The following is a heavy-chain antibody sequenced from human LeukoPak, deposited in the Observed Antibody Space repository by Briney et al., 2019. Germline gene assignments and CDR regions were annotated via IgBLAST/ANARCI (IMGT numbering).Heavy chain of an antibody. J-gene: IGHJ3*02. CDR1: GFTFSSYS. CDR3: ARSTRRQNDAFDI. V-gene: IGHV3-21*01. CDR2: ISERSSYI. Sequence: PGGSLRLSCAASGFTFSSYSVNWVRQAPGKGLEWVSSISERSSYIYYADSMKGRFTISRDNAKNSLYLQMNSLRAEDTAVYYCARSTRRQNDAFDIWGQGTLVTV.